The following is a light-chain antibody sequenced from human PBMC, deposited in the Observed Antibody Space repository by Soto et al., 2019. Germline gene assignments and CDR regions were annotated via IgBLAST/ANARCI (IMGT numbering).Light chain of an antibody. CDR3: QQYNNWPRT. J-gene: IGKJ1*01. CDR1: QSVNSN. Sequence: EIVMTQSPATLSVSPGGRATLSCRASQSVNSNLAWYQQKPGQAPRLLIPGASTRATGIPARFSGSGSGTEFTLIISSLQSEDFAFYYCQQYNNWPRTFGLGTKVDIK. CDR2: GAS. V-gene: IGKV3-15*01.